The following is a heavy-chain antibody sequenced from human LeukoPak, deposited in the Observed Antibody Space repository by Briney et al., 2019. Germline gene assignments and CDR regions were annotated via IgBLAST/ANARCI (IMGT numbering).Heavy chain of an antibody. Sequence: ASVKVSCKASGYTFTSYAMNWVRQAPGRGLEWMGWINTNTGNPTYAQGFTGRFVFSLDTSVSTAYLQISSLKAEDTAVYYCARGRIAAAGYAEYFQHWGRGTLVTVSS. CDR3: ARGRIAAAGYAEYFQH. CDR1: GYTFTSYA. CDR2: INTNTGNP. D-gene: IGHD6-13*01. J-gene: IGHJ1*01. V-gene: IGHV7-4-1*02.